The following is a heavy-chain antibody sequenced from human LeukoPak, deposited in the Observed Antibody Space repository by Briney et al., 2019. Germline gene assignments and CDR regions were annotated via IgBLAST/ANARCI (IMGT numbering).Heavy chain of an antibody. Sequence: PSETLSLTCTVSGGSISSGGYYWSWIRRHPGKGLEWIGYIYYSGSTYYNPSLESRVTISVDTSKNQISLKLSSVTAADTAVYYCAREVVAATYFDYWGQGTLVTVSS. V-gene: IGHV4-31*03. CDR1: GGSISSGGYY. CDR3: AREVVAATYFDY. D-gene: IGHD2-15*01. CDR2: IYYSGST. J-gene: IGHJ4*02.